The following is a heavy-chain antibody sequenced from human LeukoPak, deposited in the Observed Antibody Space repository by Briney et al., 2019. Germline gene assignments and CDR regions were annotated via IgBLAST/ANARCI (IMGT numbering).Heavy chain of an antibody. J-gene: IGHJ5*02. D-gene: IGHD2-2*01. CDR2: ISAHNGKT. Sequence: GASVKASCKASGYTSTSYGITWVRQAPGQGLEWMGWISAHNGKTNYAQKFQGRVTMTTDTPTSTAYMELRGLGSDDTAVYYCARGDVVVSAAVRFDPWGQGTLVTVSS. CDR1: GYTSTSYG. CDR3: ARGDVVVSAAVRFDP. V-gene: IGHV1-18*01.